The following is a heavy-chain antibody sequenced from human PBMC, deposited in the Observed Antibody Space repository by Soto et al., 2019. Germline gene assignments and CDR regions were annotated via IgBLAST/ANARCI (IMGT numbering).Heavy chain of an antibody. J-gene: IGHJ4*02. Sequence: GESLKISCKGSGYSFTSYWIGWVRQMPGKGLEWMGIIYPGDSDTRYSPSFQGHVTISADKSISTAYLQWSSLKASDTAMYYCARSRYVLGYCSGGSCNDLDYWGQGTLVTVSS. CDR1: GYSFTSYW. D-gene: IGHD2-15*01. CDR2: IYPGDSDT. V-gene: IGHV5-51*01. CDR3: ARSRYVLGYCSGGSCNDLDY.